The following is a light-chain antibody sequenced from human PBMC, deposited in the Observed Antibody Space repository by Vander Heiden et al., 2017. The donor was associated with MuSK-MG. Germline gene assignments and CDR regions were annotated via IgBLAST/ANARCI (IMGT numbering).Light chain of an antibody. CDR1: SPNYGSHP. V-gene: IGLV1-44*01. CDR3: AAWDDSRNGYV. J-gene: IGLJ1*01. CDR2: SNN. Sequence: QSVLTQPPSASGTPGQRVTISCSGSSPNYGSHPVNWYQQLPGTAPDLLLYSNNQRRSGVPDRFSGSKSGTSAALAISGLQAEDEADYYCAAWDDSRNGYVFGSGTKVTVL.